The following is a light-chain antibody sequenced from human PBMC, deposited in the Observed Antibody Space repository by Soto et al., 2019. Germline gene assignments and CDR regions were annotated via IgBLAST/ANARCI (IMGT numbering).Light chain of an antibody. Sequence: QSALTQPRSVSGSPGQSVTISCTGTSIDVGGYNSVSWYQQHPGKVPKLMIYDVSERPSGVTDRFSGSKSGNTASLTISGLQAEEAADYYCCSYAGNYYVFGTGTKVTVL. CDR2: DVS. V-gene: IGLV2-11*01. CDR1: SIDVGGYNS. J-gene: IGLJ1*01. CDR3: CSYAGNYYV.